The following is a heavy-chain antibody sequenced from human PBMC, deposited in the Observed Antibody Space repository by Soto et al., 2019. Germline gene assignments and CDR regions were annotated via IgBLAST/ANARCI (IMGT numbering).Heavy chain of an antibody. J-gene: IGHJ5*02. CDR2: IYYSETT. V-gene: IGHV4-30-4*01. CDR3: ARQRRGGYWLDP. CDR1: GVSVTNGDYY. Sequence: SETLSLTCAVSGVSVTNGDYYWSWMRQSPGKGLEWIGNIYYSETTNYNPSLNSRLTISIDTSRNQFSLQLTSVTAADTAIYYCARQRRGGYWLDPWGQGTLVTVSS.